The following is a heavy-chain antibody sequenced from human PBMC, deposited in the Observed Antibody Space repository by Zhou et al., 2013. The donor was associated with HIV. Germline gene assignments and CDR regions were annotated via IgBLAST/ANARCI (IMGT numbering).Heavy chain of an antibody. CDR3: ARDGPLPSVWYWFGP. CDR1: GGTFNNYA. Sequence: QVQLVQSGAEVKKPGSSVKVSCKASGGTFNNYAISWVRQVPGQGLEWMGGIIPLLSTANYAQSFQGRVTITADESTSIAYMELNNLRSDDTAVYYCARDGPLPSVWYWFGPWGQGTLVTVSS. V-gene: IGHV1-69*11. CDR2: IIPLLSTA. J-gene: IGHJ5*02. D-gene: IGHD6-19*01.